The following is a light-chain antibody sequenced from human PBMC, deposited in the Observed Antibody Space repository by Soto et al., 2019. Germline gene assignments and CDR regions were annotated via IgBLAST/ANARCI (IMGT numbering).Light chain of an antibody. CDR2: GAS. J-gene: IGKJ1*01. CDR3: QQYNNWPPVT. V-gene: IGKV3-15*01. Sequence: EIVLTQSPGTLSLSPGERATLFCRASQSFTTSQLAWYQQKPGQAPRLLIYGASTRATGIPARFSGSGSGTEFTPTISSLQSEDFAVYYCQQYNNWPPVTFGQGTKVDIK. CDR1: QSFTTS.